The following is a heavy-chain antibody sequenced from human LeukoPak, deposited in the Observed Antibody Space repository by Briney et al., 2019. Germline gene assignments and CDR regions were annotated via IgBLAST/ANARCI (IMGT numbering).Heavy chain of an antibody. Sequence: SETLSLTCTVSGDSISSNIYYWGWIRQPPGKGLEWIGSIYYSGSTYYNPSLKSRVTISVDTSKNQFSLKVSSVTAADTAVYYCARGIYYYDSSAYSYYFDYWGQGTLVTVSS. CDR3: ARGIYYYDSSAYSYYFDY. CDR2: IYYSGST. V-gene: IGHV4-39*07. D-gene: IGHD3-22*01. CDR1: GDSISSNIYY. J-gene: IGHJ4*02.